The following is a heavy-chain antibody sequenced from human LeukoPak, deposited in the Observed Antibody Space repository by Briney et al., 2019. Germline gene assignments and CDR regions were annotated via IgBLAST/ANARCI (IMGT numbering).Heavy chain of an antibody. CDR3: ASDSGSLRGEFDY. V-gene: IGHV3-21*01. Sequence: GGSLRLSCAASGFTFSSYSMNWVRQAPGKGLEWVSSISSSSSYIYYADSVKGRLTISRDNAKNPLYLQMNSLRAEDTAVYYCASDSGSLRGEFDYWGQGTLVTVSS. J-gene: IGHJ4*02. D-gene: IGHD1-26*01. CDR1: GFTFSSYS. CDR2: ISSSSSYI.